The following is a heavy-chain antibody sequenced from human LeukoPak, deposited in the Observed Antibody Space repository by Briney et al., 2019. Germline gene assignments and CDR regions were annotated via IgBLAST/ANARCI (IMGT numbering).Heavy chain of an antibody. J-gene: IGHJ5*02. Sequence: ASVKVSCKASGGTFSSYAISWVRQATGQGLEWMGWMNPNSGNTGYAQKFQGRVTMTRNTSISTAYMELSSLRSEDTAVYYCARGRGRKGNWFDPWGQGTLVTVSS. V-gene: IGHV1-8*02. CDR2: MNPNSGNT. CDR1: GGTFSSYA. CDR3: ARGRGRKGNWFDP. D-gene: IGHD3-10*01.